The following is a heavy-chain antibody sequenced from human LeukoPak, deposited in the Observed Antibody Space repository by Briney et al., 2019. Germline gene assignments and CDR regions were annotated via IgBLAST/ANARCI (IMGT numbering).Heavy chain of an antibody. D-gene: IGHD2/OR15-2a*01. Sequence: SGGSLRLSCAASGFSFNDYAMSWVRQAPGKGLEWVSVISGSGGRTSYADSVKGRFTISRDNSKNTLYLQMNSLRGEDTGLYYCAKDRLSSPTAPRFDPWGQGTQVTVSS. CDR3: AKDRLSSPTAPRFDP. CDR2: ISGSGGRT. V-gene: IGHV3-23*01. J-gene: IGHJ5*02. CDR1: GFSFNDYA.